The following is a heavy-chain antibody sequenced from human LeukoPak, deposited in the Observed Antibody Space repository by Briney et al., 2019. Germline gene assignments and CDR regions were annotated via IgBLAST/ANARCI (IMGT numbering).Heavy chain of an antibody. CDR2: IYHSGST. D-gene: IGHD3-3*01. V-gene: IGHV4-38-2*02. J-gene: IGHJ4*02. CDR1: GYSISSGYY. CDR3: ARGLALRPLYY. Sequence: SETLSLTCTVSGYSISSGYYWGWIRQPPGKGLEWIGSIYHSGSTYYNPSLKSRVTISVDTSKNQFSLKLSSVTAADTAVYYCARGLALRPLYYWGQGTLVTVSS.